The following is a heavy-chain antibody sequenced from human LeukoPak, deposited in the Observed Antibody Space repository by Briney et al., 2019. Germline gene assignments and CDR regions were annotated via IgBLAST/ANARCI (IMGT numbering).Heavy chain of an antibody. CDR2: IIPIFGTA. Sequence: SVKVSCKASGGTFSSYAISWVRQAPGQGLEWMGRIIPIFGTANYAQKFQGRVTITADESTSTAYMELSSLRSEDTAVYYCARGTATVTGYFQHWGQGTLVTVSS. J-gene: IGHJ1*01. D-gene: IGHD4-17*01. V-gene: IGHV1-69*13. CDR1: GGTFSSYA. CDR3: ARGTATVTGYFQH.